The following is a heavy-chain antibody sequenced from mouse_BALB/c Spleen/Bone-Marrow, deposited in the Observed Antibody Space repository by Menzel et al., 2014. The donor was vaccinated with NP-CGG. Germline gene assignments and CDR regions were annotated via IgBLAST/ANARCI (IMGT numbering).Heavy chain of an antibody. J-gene: IGHJ3*01. CDR2: INPYNGAT. Sequence: EVKLMESGPEQVKPGASVKISCKASGYSFXDYYMHWVKQSHVKSLEWIGRINPYNGATSYNQNFKDKASLTVDKSSRTAYMELHSLTSEDSAVYYCASFGFAYWGQGTLVTVSA. CDR3: ASFGFAY. V-gene: IGHV1-26*01. CDR1: GYSFXDYY.